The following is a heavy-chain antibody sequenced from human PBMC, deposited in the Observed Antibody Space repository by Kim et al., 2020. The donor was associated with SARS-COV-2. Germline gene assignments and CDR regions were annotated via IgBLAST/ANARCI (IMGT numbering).Heavy chain of an antibody. D-gene: IGHD4-4*01. V-gene: IGHV7-4-1*02. Sequence: PTYAQGFTGRFVFSLDTSVSTAYLQISSLKAEDTAVYYCAREWDYSNLGYWGQGTLVTVSS. CDR3: AREWDYSNLGY. J-gene: IGHJ4*02. CDR2: P.